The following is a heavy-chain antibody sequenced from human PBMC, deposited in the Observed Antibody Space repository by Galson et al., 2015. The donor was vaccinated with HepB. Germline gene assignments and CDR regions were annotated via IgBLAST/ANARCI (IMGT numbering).Heavy chain of an antibody. CDR2: ISWDGGST. J-gene: IGHJ6*02. CDR3: AKARGYYYGMDV. D-gene: IGHD3-10*01. CDR1: GFTFDDYT. Sequence: SLRLSCAASGFTFDDYTMHWVRQAPGKGLEWVSLISWDGGSTYYADSVKGRFTISRDNSKNSLYLQMNSLRTEDTALYYCAKARGYYYGMDVWGQGTTVTVSS. V-gene: IGHV3-43*01.